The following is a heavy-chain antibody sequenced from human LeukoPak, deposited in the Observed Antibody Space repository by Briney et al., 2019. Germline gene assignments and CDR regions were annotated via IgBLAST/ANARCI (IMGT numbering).Heavy chain of an antibody. Sequence: GSSVKVSCKASGGTFSSYAISWVRQAPGQGLEWMGRIIPILGIANYAQKFQGRVTITADKSTSTAYMELSSLRSEDTAVYYCARVPTVYDFWSGRPDSSGNAFDIWGQGTMVTVSS. CDR3: ARVPTVYDFWSGRPDSSGNAFDI. J-gene: IGHJ3*02. V-gene: IGHV1-69*04. D-gene: IGHD3-3*01. CDR1: GGTFSSYA. CDR2: IIPILGIA.